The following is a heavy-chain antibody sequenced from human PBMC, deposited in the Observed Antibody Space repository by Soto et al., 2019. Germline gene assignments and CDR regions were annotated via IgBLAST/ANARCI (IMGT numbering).Heavy chain of an antibody. J-gene: IGHJ6*02. CDR1: GFTFSSYT. V-gene: IGHV3-30-3*01. CDR3: ARSIAARLDDYYFYGMDV. Sequence: PGGSLRLSCAASGFTFSSYTMHWVRMAPGKGLEWVAVISYDGSNIYFADSLKGRFTISRDNSKNTLYLQMNSLRAEDTAVYYCARSIAARLDDYYFYGMDVWGQGTTVTVSS. D-gene: IGHD6-6*01. CDR2: ISYDGSNI.